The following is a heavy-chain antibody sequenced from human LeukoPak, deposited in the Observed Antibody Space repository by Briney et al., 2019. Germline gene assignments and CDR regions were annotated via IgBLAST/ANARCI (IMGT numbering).Heavy chain of an antibody. CDR2: SYIGLTT. CDR1: SGPMHSYY. V-gene: IGHV4-4*07. Sequence: PSETLSLTCTVSSGPMHSYYWSWIRQTAGKGLEWIGRSYIGLTTDYNPSLKSRVTMSIDTSKNQLSLKLSAVTAADTAVYYCARLRFYDSTGYSPGHYMDIWGKGITVVVSS. J-gene: IGHJ6*03. D-gene: IGHD3-22*01. CDR3: ARLRFYDSTGYSPGHYMDI.